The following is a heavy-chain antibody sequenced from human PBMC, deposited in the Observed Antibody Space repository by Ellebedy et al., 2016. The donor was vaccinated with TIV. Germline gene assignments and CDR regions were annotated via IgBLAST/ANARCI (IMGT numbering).Heavy chain of an antibody. CDR2: IWYDGSNK. Sequence: GESLKISCAASGFTFSSYGMHWVRQAPGKGLEWVAVIWYDGSNKYYADSVKGRFTISRDNSKNTLYLQMNSLRAEDTAVYYCARDDYYDPLDIWGQGTMVTVSS. CDR1: GFTFSSYG. V-gene: IGHV3-33*01. CDR3: ARDDYYDPLDI. J-gene: IGHJ3*02. D-gene: IGHD3-22*01.